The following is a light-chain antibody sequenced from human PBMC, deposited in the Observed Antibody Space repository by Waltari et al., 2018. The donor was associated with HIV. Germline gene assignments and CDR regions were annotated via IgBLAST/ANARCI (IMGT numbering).Light chain of an antibody. CDR3: SAWDDNLSSLV. V-gene: IGLV1-47*01. J-gene: IGLJ3*02. CDR2: RDD. CDR1: ASNIASNY. Sequence: QSVLTQPPSVSGATGQRVTMSCSGSASNIASNYVYWYQTFPGAATKLLIFRDDQRHSGVPDRFSCSKSCTSASLAISGLQADDEADYYCSAWDDNLSSLVLGGGTSLTVL.